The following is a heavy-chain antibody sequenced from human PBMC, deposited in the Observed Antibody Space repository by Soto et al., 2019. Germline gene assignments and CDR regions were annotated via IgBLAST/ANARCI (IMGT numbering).Heavy chain of an antibody. J-gene: IGHJ5*02. D-gene: IGHD6-19*01. CDR1: GYTFTSYG. CDR3: ARVSSGWYYWFDP. V-gene: IGHV1-18*01. Sequence: QVPLVQSGAEVKKPGASVKVSCKASGYTFTSYGISWVRQAPAQGLEWMGWISTNNGNTNYAQKLQGRVTMTTGTSTSTAYMELRSLRSDDTAVYYCARVSSGWYYWFDPWGQGTLVTVSS. CDR2: ISTNNGNT.